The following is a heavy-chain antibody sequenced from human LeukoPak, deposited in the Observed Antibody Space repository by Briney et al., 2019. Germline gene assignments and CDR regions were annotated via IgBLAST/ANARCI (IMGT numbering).Heavy chain of an antibody. V-gene: IGHV1-18*01. D-gene: IGHD5-18*01. CDR1: GYTFTNYG. CDR2: ISAYNGNT. Sequence: ASVKVSCKASGYTFTNYGISWVRQAPGQGLEWMGWISAYNGNTYYAQKVQGRVTMTRDTSASTAYMELRSLRSDDTAVYYCARAGRGYSYGAGLSYYYGMDVWGQGTTVTVSS. J-gene: IGHJ6*02. CDR3: ARAGRGYSYGAGLSYYYGMDV.